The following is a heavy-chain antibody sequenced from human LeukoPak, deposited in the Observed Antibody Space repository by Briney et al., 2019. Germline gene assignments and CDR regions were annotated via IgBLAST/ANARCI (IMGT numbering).Heavy chain of an antibody. Sequence: SETLSLTCTVSGGSISSSSYYWSWIRQPAGKGLEWIGRIYTSGSTNYNPSLKSRVTISVDTSKNQFSLKLSSVTAADTAVYYCARETYDFWSGYYNFDYWGQGTLVTVSS. D-gene: IGHD3-3*01. CDR1: GGSISSSSYY. J-gene: IGHJ4*02. V-gene: IGHV4-61*02. CDR3: ARETYDFWSGYYNFDY. CDR2: IYTSGST.